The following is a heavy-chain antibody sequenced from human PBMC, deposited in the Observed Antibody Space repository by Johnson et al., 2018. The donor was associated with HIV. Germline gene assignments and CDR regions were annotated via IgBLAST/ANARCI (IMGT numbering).Heavy chain of an antibody. D-gene: IGHD3-10*01. CDR2: SRNKANSYTT. Sequence: VQLVESGGGLVQPGRSLRLSCTVSGFTFSDYYMSWIRQAPGKGLEWVGRSRNKANSYTTEYAASVKGRFTISRDDSKNSLYLQMNSLKTEYTAVYYCTRVSFGEGAFDIWGHGTMVTVSS. J-gene: IGHJ3*02. CDR3: TRVSFGEGAFDI. CDR1: GFTFSDYY. V-gene: IGHV3-72*01.